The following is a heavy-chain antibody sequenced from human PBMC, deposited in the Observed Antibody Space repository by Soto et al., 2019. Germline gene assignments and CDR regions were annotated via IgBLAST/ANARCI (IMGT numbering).Heavy chain of an antibody. CDR3: ARQTIAALYGMDV. Sequence: PSETLSLTCTVSGGSISSSSYYWGWIRQPPGKGLEWIGSIYYSGSTYYNPSLKGQVTISVDTSKTQFSLKLSSVTAADTAVYYCARQTIAALYGMDVWGQGTTVTVSS. CDR1: GGSISSSSYY. CDR2: IYYSGST. D-gene: IGHD6-13*01. V-gene: IGHV4-39*01. J-gene: IGHJ6*02.